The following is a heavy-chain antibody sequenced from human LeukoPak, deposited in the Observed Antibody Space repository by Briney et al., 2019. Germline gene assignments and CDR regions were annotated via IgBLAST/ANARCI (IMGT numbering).Heavy chain of an antibody. Sequence: GGSLRLSCAASGFTFSSYEMNWVRQAPGKGLEWVSSISSSSSYIYYADSVKGRFTISRDNAKNSLYLQMNSLRAEDTAVYYCARGGRYYFDYWGQGTLVTVSS. J-gene: IGHJ4*02. D-gene: IGHD3-10*01. V-gene: IGHV3-21*04. CDR1: GFTFSSYE. CDR2: ISSSSSYI. CDR3: ARGGRYYFDY.